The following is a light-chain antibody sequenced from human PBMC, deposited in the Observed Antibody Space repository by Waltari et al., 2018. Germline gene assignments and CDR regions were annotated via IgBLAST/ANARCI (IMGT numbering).Light chain of an antibody. V-gene: IGKV4-1*01. J-gene: IGKJ5*01. CDR1: QSISYSSNNKNY. CDR3: QQYYSSPIT. CDR2: WTS. Sequence: DIVMTQSPDSLAVSLGERVTINCTSSQSISYSSNNKNYLAWYQQKPGQPPKLLVYWTSTRGSGVPDRFSGSGSGTDFTLTISSLQAEDVAVYYCQQYYSSPITFGQGTRLEIK.